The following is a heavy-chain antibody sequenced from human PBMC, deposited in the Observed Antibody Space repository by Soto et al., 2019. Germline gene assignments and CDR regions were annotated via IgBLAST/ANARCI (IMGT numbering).Heavy chain of an antibody. CDR3: AREGTSIAAPGNDY. Sequence: SETLSLTCTVSGGSISSSSYYWGWIRQPPGKGLEWIGSIYYSGSTYYNPSLKSRVTISVDTSKNQFSLKLSSVTAADTAVYYCAREGTSIAAPGNDYWGQGTLVTVSS. V-gene: IGHV4-39*01. CDR1: GGSISSSSYY. CDR2: IYYSGST. J-gene: IGHJ4*02. D-gene: IGHD6-13*01.